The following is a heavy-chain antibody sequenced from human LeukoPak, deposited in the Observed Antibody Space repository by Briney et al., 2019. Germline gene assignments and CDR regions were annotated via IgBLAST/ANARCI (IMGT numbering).Heavy chain of an antibody. V-gene: IGHV4-59*01. Sequence: SETLSLTCTVSSGSLSSYYWSWIRQPPGKGLEWIGYIYNSGSSNYNPSFKSRATILVNTSKNQFSLKLSSVTGADTAVYYCARDLGHCTTATCYAGYYGMDVWGQGTTVTVSS. J-gene: IGHJ6*02. CDR1: SGSLSSYY. CDR2: IYNSGSS. CDR3: ARDLGHCTTATCYAGYYGMDV. D-gene: IGHD2-2*01.